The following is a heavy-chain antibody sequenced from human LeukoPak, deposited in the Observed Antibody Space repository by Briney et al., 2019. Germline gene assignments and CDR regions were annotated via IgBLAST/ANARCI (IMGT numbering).Heavy chain of an antibody. CDR1: GGSISSGGYS. D-gene: IGHD6-6*01. J-gene: IGHJ3*02. CDR2: IYHTGST. V-gene: IGHV4-30-2*01. CDR3: ARWKEYGITAFDI. Sequence: SETLSLTCAVSGGSISSGGYSWSWIRQPPGKGLEWIGYIYHTGSTHYNPSLKSRVTISVDRSKNQFSLKLSSVTAADTAVYYCARWKEYGITAFDIWGQGTMVTASS.